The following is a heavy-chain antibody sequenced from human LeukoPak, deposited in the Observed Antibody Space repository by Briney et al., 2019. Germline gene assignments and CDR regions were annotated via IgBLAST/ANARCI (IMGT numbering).Heavy chain of an antibody. CDR1: GLSVSSSY. J-gene: IGHJ4*02. CDR2: IYSGGRT. V-gene: IGHV3-53*01. Sequence: GGSLRLSCAASGLSVSSSYMSWVRQAPGKGLDWVSVIYSGGRTYYADSVKGRFTISRDNSRNTLYLQMNSLRAEDTAVYYCARDSGSSWYYFDHWGQGTLVTVSS. CDR3: ARDSGSSWYYFDH. D-gene: IGHD6-13*01.